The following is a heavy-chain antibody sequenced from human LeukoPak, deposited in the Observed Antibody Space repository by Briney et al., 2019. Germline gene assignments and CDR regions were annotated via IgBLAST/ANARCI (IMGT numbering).Heavy chain of an antibody. CDR1: GGSISSGGYY. J-gene: IGHJ4*02. D-gene: IGHD3-10*01. CDR2: IYHSGST. V-gene: IGHV4-30-2*01. Sequence: PSETLSLTCTVSGGSISSGGYYWSWIRQPPGKGLEWIGYIYHSGSTNYNPSLKSRVTISVDKSKNQFSLKLSSVTAADTAVYYCARTTYGSGSAIFFDYWGQGTLVTVSS. CDR3: ARTTYGSGSAIFFDY.